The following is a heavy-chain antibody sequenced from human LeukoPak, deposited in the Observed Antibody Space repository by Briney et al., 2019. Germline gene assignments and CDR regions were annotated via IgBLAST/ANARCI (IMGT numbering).Heavy chain of an antibody. CDR3: ARENYDILTGYPDGDY. J-gene: IGHJ4*02. CDR1: GFTFSSYW. Sequence: GGSLRLSCAASGFTFSSYWMSWVRQAPGKGLEWVANIKQDGSEKYYVDSVKGRFTISRDNAKNSLYLQMNSLRAEDTAVYCCARENYDILTGYPDGDYWGQGPLVTVSS. D-gene: IGHD3-9*01. V-gene: IGHV3-7*01. CDR2: IKQDGSEK.